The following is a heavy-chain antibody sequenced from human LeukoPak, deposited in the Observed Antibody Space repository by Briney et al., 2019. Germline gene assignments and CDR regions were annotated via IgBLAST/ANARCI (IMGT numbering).Heavy chain of an antibody. CDR1: GFTFSSYA. CDR3: ARARGSGSYFWVYYFDY. Sequence: GGSLRLSCAASGFTFSSYAMHWVRQAPGKGLEWVAVISYDGSNKYYADSVKGRFTISRDNSKNTLYLQMNNLRAEDTAVYYCARARGSGSYFWVYYFDYWGQGTLVTVSS. D-gene: IGHD3-10*01. CDR2: ISYDGSNK. V-gene: IGHV3-30*04. J-gene: IGHJ4*02.